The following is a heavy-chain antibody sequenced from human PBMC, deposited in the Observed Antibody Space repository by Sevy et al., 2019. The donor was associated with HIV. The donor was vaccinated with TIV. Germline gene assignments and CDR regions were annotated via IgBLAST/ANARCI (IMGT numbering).Heavy chain of an antibody. D-gene: IGHD6-19*01. CDR1: GFTFSSYA. V-gene: IGHV3-23*01. CDR3: AKDAYSSGWYPSDY. CDR2: ISGSGGST. J-gene: IGHJ4*02. Sequence: GGSLRLSCAASGFTFSSYAMSWVRQAPGKGLEWVAAISGSGGSTYYADSVKDRFTISRDNSKNTLYLQMNSLRAEDTAVYYCAKDAYSSGWYPSDYWGQGTLVTVSS.